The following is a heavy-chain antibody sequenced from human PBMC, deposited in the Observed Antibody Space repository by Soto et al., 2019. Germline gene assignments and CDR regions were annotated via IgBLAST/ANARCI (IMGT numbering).Heavy chain of an antibody. CDR3: ARGARNYYYFDY. CDR1: GFIFSDYW. CDR2: IKSDEITT. D-gene: IGHD3-10*01. Sequence: EVQLVESGGGLVQPGGSLRLSCAAYGFIFSDYWIHWVRQAPGKGLVWVSRIKSDEITTNYADSVWGRLTISRDNAKNTVYLQMNSLRAEDTAVYYCARGARNYYYFDYWGQGTLVTVSS. V-gene: IGHV3-74*01. J-gene: IGHJ4*02.